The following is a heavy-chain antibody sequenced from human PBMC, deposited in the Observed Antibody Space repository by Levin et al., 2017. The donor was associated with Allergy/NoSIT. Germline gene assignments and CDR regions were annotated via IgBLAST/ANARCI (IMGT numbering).Heavy chain of an antibody. CDR1: GYSISSGYY. D-gene: IGHD5-18*01. J-gene: IGHJ2*01. CDR3: ARDLDTAMVLYWYFDL. V-gene: IGHV4-38-2*02. CDR2: IYHSGST. Sequence: PSETLSLTCAVSGYSISSGYYWGWIRQPPGKGLEWIGSIYHSGSTYYNPSLKSRVTISVDTSKNQFSLKLSSVTAADTAVYYCARDLDTAMVLYWYFDLWGRGTLVTVSS.